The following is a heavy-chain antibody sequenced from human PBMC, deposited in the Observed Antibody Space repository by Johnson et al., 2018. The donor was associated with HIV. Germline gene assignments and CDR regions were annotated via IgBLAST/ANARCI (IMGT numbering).Heavy chain of an antibody. Sequence: QVQLVESGGGVVQPGRSLRLSCAASGFTFSSYAMHWVSQAPGKGLEWVAVISYDGSNKYYADSVKGRFTISRDNSKNTLYLQMNSLRAEDTAVYYCARSNWAHFDAFDIWGQGTMVTVSS. CDR1: GFTFSSYA. V-gene: IGHV3-30*04. CDR2: ISYDGSNK. J-gene: IGHJ3*02. D-gene: IGHD7-27*01. CDR3: ARSNWAHFDAFDI.